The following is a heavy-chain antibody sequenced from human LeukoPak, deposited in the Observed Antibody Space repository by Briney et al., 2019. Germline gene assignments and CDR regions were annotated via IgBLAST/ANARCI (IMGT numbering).Heavy chain of an antibody. CDR1: GFTFNDYG. Sequence: GGTLRLSCAASGFTFNDYGMSWVRQAPGKGLEWVSGITGSGDSTYYADSVKGRFTISRDNSKNTLYVQMNSLGAEDTAVYYCARERLQTSPFDYWGQGTLVTVSS. CDR3: ARERLQTSPFDY. V-gene: IGHV3-23*01. J-gene: IGHJ4*02. CDR2: ITGSGDST. D-gene: IGHD5-24*01.